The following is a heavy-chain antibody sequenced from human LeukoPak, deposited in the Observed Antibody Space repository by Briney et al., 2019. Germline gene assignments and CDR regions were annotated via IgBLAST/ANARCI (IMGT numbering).Heavy chain of an antibody. CDR1: GYTFTSYD. J-gene: IGHJ6*03. V-gene: IGHV1-8*01. CDR2: MNPSSGNT. CDR3: ARAGSIAARRSKGGYYMDV. Sequence: ASVKVSCKASGYTFTSYDINWVRQATGQGPEWMGWMNPSSGNTGYAQRLQGRVTMTRNTSISTAYMELSSLRSEDTAVYYCARAGSIAARRSKGGYYMDVWGKGTTVTVSS. D-gene: IGHD6-6*01.